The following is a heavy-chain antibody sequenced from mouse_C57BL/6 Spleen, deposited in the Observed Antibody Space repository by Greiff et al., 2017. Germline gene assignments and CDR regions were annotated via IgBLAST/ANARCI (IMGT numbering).Heavy chain of an antibody. CDR3: ARENYESWVAY. Sequence: QVQLQQPGAELVKPGASVKMSCKASGYTFTSYWITWVKQRPGQGLEWIGDIYPGSGSTNYNEKFKSKATLTVDTSSSTAYMQLSSLTSEYSAVYYCARENYESWVAYWGQGTLVTVSA. V-gene: IGHV1-55*01. CDR1: GYTFTSYW. J-gene: IGHJ3*01. CDR2: IYPGSGST. D-gene: IGHD2-4*01.